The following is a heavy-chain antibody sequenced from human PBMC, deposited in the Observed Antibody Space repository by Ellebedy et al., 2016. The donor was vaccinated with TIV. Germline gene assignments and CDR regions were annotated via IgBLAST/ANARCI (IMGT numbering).Heavy chain of an antibody. V-gene: IGHV3-30-3*01. D-gene: IGHD3-9*01. CDR3: ARDPTYYDILTGYAGGDYYYGMDV. J-gene: IGHJ6*02. Sequence: GGSLRLXXAASGFTFDDYAMHWVRQAPGKGLEWVAVISYDGSNKYYADSVKGRFTISRDNSKNTLYLQMNSLRAEDTAVYYCARDPTYYDILTGYAGGDYYYGMDVWGQGTTVTVSS. CDR1: GFTFDDYA. CDR2: ISYDGSNK.